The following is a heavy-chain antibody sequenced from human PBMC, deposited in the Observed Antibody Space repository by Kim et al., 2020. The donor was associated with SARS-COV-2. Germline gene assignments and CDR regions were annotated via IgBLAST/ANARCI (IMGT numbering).Heavy chain of an antibody. CDR3: ARDAAMVRTSH. D-gene: IGHD3-10*01. V-gene: IGHV3-21*01. CDR1: GFTFSSYS. J-gene: IGHJ4*02. Sequence: GGSLRLSCAASGFTFSSYSMNWVRQAPGKGLEWVSSISSSSSYIYYADSVKGRFTISRDNAKNSLYLQMNSLRAEDTAVYYCARDAAMVRTSHWGQGTLVTVSS. CDR2: ISSSSSYI.